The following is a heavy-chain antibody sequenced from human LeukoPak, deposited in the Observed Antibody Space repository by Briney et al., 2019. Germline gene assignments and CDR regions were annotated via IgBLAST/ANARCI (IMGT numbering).Heavy chain of an antibody. CDR2: ISGSGLGT. J-gene: IGHJ4*02. CDR3: AKDYGDRRPYYFNY. Sequence: GGSLRLSCAATGFTFSTYAMNWVRQAPGKGLEWFSGISGSGLGTYYTDSVKGRFTISRDNSKNTLYLQMNSLTAEDTAVCYCAKDYGDRRPYYFNYWGQGTLVTVSS. CDR1: GFTFSTYA. D-gene: IGHD4-17*01. V-gene: IGHV3-23*01.